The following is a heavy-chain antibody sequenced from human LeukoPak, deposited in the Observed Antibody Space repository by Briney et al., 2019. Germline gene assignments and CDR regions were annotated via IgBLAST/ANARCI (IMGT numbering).Heavy chain of an antibody. Sequence: SETLSLTCTVSGGSISTGGYYWTWIRQHPGKGLEYIGYIYYSGSTYYNPSLKSRLTISIDTSNNQFSLTLSSVTAADTAVYYCAREVRFLEWFPVGYYGMDVWGQGTTVTVSS. J-gene: IGHJ6*02. V-gene: IGHV4-31*03. CDR3: AREVRFLEWFPVGYYGMDV. CDR2: IYYSGST. D-gene: IGHD3-3*01. CDR1: GGSISTGGYY.